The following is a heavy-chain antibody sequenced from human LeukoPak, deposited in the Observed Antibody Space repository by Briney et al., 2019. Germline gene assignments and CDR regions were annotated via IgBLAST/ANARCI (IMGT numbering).Heavy chain of an antibody. D-gene: IGHD6-6*01. CDR1: GGSFSGYY. J-gene: IGHJ4*02. CDR3: ARSDEQLVFSR. CDR2: INHSGST. Sequence: PSETLSLTCAVYGGSFSGYYWSWTRQPPGKGLEWIGEINHSGSTNYNPSLKSRVTISVDTSKNRFSLKLSSVTAADTAVYYCARSDEQLVFSRWGQGTLVTVSS. V-gene: IGHV4-34*01.